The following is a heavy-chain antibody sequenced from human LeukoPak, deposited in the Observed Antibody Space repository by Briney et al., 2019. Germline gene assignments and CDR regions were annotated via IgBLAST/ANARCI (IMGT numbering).Heavy chain of an antibody. CDR2: IYYTGST. Sequence: SETLSLTCTVSGGSISSGGYYWSWIRQHPGKGLEWIGYIYYTGSTYYNVSLKSRITISVDTSKNQFSLKLSSVTAADTAVYYCARGHYDILAGYYSPDYFDYWGQGTLVTVSS. J-gene: IGHJ4*02. D-gene: IGHD3-9*01. CDR3: ARGHYDILAGYYSPDYFDY. CDR1: GGSISSGGYY. V-gene: IGHV4-31*03.